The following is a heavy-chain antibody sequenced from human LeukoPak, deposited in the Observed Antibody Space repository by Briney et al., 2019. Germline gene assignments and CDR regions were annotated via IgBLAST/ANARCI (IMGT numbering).Heavy chain of an antibody. D-gene: IGHD1-26*01. CDR2: INPSGGST. CDR1: GYTFTSNY. CDR3: ALSAGGSYPHNDAFDI. J-gene: IGHJ3*02. V-gene: IGHV1-46*01. Sequence: ASVKVSCKASGYTFTSNYMHWVRQAPGQGLEWMGIINPSGGSTSYAQKFQGRVTMTRDMSTSTVYMDLSSLRSEDTAVYYCALSAGGSYPHNDAFDIWGQGTMVTVSS.